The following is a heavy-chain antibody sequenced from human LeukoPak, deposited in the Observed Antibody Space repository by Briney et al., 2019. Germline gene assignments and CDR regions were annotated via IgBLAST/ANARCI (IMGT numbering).Heavy chain of an antibody. D-gene: IGHD1-26*01. CDR1: GYTLTELS. Sequence: EASVTVSCKVSGYTLTELSMHWVRQAPGKGLEWMGGFDPEDGETIYAQKFQGRVTMTEDTSTDTAYMELSSLRSEDTAVYYCATGLSGSYQGDFDPWGQGTLVTVSS. V-gene: IGHV1-24*01. J-gene: IGHJ5*02. CDR3: ATGLSGSYQGDFDP. CDR2: FDPEDGET.